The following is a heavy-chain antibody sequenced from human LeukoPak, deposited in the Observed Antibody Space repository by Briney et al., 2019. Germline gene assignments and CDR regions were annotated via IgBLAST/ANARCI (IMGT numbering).Heavy chain of an antibody. D-gene: IGHD3-10*01. V-gene: IGHV4-4*07. J-gene: IGHJ5*02. Sequence: SETLSLTCTVSGGSISSYYWSWIRQPAGKGLEWIGRIYTSGSTNNYNPSLKSRVTMSVDTSKNQFSLMMSSVTAADTAVYYCARGGYYGSGNDFRFDPWGQGTLVTVSS. CDR3: ARGGYYGSGNDFRFDP. CDR2: IYTSGST. CDR1: GGSISSYY.